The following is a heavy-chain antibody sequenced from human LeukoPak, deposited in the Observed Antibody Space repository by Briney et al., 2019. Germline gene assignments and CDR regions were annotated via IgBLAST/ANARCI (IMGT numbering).Heavy chain of an antibody. J-gene: IGHJ4*02. CDR2: ISWNSGSI. V-gene: IGHV3-9*03. CDR3: AKGSDYGDYYFDY. Sequence: PGGSLRLSCAASGFTFDDYAMHWVRQAPGKGLEWVSGISWNSGSIGYADSVKGRFTISRDNTKNSLYLQMNSLRAEYMALYYCAKGSDYGDYYFDYWGQGTLVTVSS. D-gene: IGHD4-17*01. CDR1: GFTFDDYA.